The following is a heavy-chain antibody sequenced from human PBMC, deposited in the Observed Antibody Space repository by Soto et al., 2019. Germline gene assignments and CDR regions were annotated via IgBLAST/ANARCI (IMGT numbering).Heavy chain of an antibody. CDR1: GVTLTSYY. J-gene: IGHJ4*01. V-gene: IGHV4-59*01. CDR2: IFYNGTT. D-gene: IGHD1-26*01. Sequence: PAETLSLTCSVSGVTLTSYYWSWIRQTPGKTLEWIGCIFYNGTTNYNTSLQSRVTISLDMSKNQFSLELNSVTAEDTALYYCARGKWTHKDWGRGPMVTVSS. CDR3: ARGKWTHKD.